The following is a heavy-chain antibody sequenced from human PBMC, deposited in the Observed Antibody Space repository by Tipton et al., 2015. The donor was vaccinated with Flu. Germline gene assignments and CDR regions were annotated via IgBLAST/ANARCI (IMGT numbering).Heavy chain of an antibody. V-gene: IGHV4-4*07. CDR2: IHTNGKT. CDR3: ARDLWNDRRAYYYYGVDV. Sequence: TLSLTCSVSEDHMSNFYWSWVRQPAGEGLEWIWRIHTNGKTDYNPSLKSRVAISVDSSKNEFSLTLASLTAADTAVYYCARDLWNDRRAYYYYGVDVWGQGITVTVSS. CDR1: EDHMSNFY. J-gene: IGHJ6*02. D-gene: IGHD1-1*01.